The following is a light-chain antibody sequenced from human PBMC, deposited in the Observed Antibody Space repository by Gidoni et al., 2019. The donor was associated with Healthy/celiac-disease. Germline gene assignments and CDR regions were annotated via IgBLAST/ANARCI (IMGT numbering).Light chain of an antibody. Sequence: DIQMTHSPSSLSASVGDRVTITCRASQGISNYLAWYQQKPGKVPKLLIYAASTLQAGVPSRFSGSGSGTDFTLTSSSLQPEDVATYYWQKYNSAPYTFGQGTKLEIK. CDR3: QKYNSAPYT. J-gene: IGKJ2*01. CDR2: AAS. V-gene: IGKV1-27*01. CDR1: QGISNY.